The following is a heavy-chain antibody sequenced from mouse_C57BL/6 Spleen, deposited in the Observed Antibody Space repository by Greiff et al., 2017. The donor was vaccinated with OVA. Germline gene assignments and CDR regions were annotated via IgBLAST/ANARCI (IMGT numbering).Heavy chain of an antibody. J-gene: IGHJ2*01. CDR2: ISSGGDYI. CDR3: TRVGSSSYYFDY. D-gene: IGHD1-1*01. Sequence: EVKLMESGEGLVKPGGSLKLSCAASGFTFSSYAMSWVRQTPEKRLEWVAYISSGGDYIYYADTVKGRFTISRDNARNTLYLQMSSLKSEDTAMYYCTRVGSSSYYFDYWGQGTTLTVSS. CDR1: GFTFSSYA. V-gene: IGHV5-9-1*02.